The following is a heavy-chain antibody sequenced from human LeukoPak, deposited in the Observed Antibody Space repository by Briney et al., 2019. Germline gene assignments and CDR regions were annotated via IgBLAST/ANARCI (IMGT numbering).Heavy chain of an antibody. V-gene: IGHV1-69*04. CDR1: GGTFSSYA. J-gene: IGHJ4*02. Sequence: GASVKVSCKASGGTFSSYAISWVRQAPGQGLEWMGRIIPILGIANYAQKFQGRVTITADKSTSTAYMELSSLRSEDTAVYYCTRSPLDTVVTESNFDYWGQGTLVTVSS. D-gene: IGHD4-23*01. CDR2: IIPILGIA. CDR3: TRSPLDTVVTESNFDY.